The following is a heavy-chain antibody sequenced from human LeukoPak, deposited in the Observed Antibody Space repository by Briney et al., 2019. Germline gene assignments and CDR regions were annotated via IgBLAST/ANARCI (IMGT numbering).Heavy chain of an antibody. CDR1: GFTFNAFG. J-gene: IGHJ4*02. D-gene: IGHD6-13*01. V-gene: IGHV3-48*01. CDR2: IGTTSGAI. CDR3: AKGPSSSRTFFFDY. Sequence: GGSLRLSCAASGFTFNAFGMNWVRQAPGKGLEWVSYIGTTSGAIYYAGSVKGRFTISRDSAKNSLYLQMNSLRAEDTAVYYCAKGPSSSRTFFFDYWGQGTLVTVSS.